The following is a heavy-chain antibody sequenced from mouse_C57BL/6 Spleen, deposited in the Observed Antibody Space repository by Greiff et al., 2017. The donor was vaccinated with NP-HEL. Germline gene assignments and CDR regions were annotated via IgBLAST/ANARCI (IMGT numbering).Heavy chain of an antibody. CDR3: ARSYYGNPYYFDY. V-gene: IGHV1-72*01. D-gene: IGHD2-10*01. CDR1: GYTFTSYW. CDR2: IDPTSGGT. J-gene: IGHJ2*01. Sequence: QVQLQQSGAELVKPWASVKLSCKASGYTFTSYWMHWVKQRPGRGLEWIGRIDPTSGGTKYNEKFKSKATLTVDKPSSTAYMQLSSLTSEDSAVYYCARSYYGNPYYFDYWGQGTTLTVSS.